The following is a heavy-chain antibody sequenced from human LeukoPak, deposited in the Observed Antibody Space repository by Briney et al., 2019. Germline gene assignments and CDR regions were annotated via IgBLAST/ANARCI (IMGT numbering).Heavy chain of an antibody. D-gene: IGHD3-22*01. CDR2: ISAYNGNT. CDR3: ARGLSRDDSSAGIEY. V-gene: IGHV1-18*01. J-gene: IGHJ4*02. Sequence: ASVKVSCKASGYTFTSYGISWVGQAPGQGREWMGWISAYNGNTNYAQKLQGRVTMITETSTSTAYMELRSLRSDDTAVYHCARGLSRDDSSAGIEYWGQGTLVTVSS. CDR1: GYTFTSYG.